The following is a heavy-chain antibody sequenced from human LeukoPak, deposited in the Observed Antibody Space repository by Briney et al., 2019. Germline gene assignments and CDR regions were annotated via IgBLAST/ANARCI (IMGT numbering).Heavy chain of an antibody. Sequence: GGSLRLSCAASGFTFSSYWMSWVRQAPGKGLEWVANIKQDGSEKYYVDSVKGRFTISRDNAKNSLYLQMNGLRAEDTAVYYCATGYSSFXVXYWGQGTLVTV. V-gene: IGHV3-7*01. J-gene: IGHJ4*02. D-gene: IGHD6-19*01. CDR3: ATGYSSFXVXY. CDR1: GFTFSSYW. CDR2: IKQDGSEK.